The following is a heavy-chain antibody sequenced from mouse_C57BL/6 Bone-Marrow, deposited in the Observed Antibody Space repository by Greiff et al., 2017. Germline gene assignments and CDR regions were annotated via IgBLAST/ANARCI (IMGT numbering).Heavy chain of an antibody. V-gene: IGHV1-76*01. Sequence: QVHVKQSGAELVRPGASVKLSCKASGYTFTDSYINWVKQRPGQGLEWIARIYPGSGNTYYNEKFKGKATLTAEKSSSTAYMQLSSLTSEDSAVYFCAREDYSKYFDYWGQGTTLTVSS. CDR3: AREDYSKYFDY. CDR1: GYTFTDSY. D-gene: IGHD2-5*01. J-gene: IGHJ2*01. CDR2: IYPGSGNT.